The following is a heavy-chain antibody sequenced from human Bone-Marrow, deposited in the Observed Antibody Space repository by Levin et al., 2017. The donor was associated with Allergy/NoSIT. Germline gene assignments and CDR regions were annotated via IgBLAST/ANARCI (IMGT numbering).Heavy chain of an antibody. J-gene: IGHJ4*02. CDR1: GFTFSSYP. CDR3: ARLMSG. Sequence: SCVASGFTFSSYPMHWVRQAPGRGLDWVAAISFDGSKDYYADSVKGRFTISRDNSKNTVFLQMNSLRTDDTAVYHCARLMSGWGQGTLVTVSS. V-gene: IGHV3-30-3*01. CDR2: ISFDGSKD. D-gene: IGHD3-10*01.